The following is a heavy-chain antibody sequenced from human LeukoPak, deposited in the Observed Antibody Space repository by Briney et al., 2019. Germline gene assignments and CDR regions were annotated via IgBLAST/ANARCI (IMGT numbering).Heavy chain of an antibody. Sequence: GASVKVSCKVSGYTLTELSMHWVRQAPGKGLEWMGGFDPEDGETIYAQKFQGRVTMTEDTSTDTAYMELSSLRSEDTAVYYCATVYYYGSGSPLQYWGQGTLVTVSS. CDR3: ATVYYYGSGSPLQY. CDR1: GYTLTELS. D-gene: IGHD3-10*01. J-gene: IGHJ4*02. V-gene: IGHV1-24*01. CDR2: FDPEDGET.